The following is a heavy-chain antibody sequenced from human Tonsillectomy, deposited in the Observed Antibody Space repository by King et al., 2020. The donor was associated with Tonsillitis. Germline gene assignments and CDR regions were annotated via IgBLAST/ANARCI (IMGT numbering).Heavy chain of an antibody. V-gene: IGHV4-39*01. Sequence: QLQESGPGLMKPSETMSLTCTVSGGSISSSSYYWGWIRQPPGKGLEWIGSIYYRGNTYYNPSLKSRVTISVDTSKNQFSLKLSSVTAADTALYYCARHAYYDSSGYYLSYFDSWGQGTLVTVSS. J-gene: IGHJ4*02. D-gene: IGHD3-22*01. CDR3: ARHAYYDSSGYYLSYFDS. CDR1: GGSISSSSYY. CDR2: IYYRGNT.